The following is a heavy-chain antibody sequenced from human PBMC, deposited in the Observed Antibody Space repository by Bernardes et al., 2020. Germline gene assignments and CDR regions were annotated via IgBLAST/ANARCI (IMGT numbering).Heavy chain of an antibody. V-gene: IGHV4-39*02. J-gene: IGHJ6*04. Sequence: SETLSLTCTVSGGSISSSSYYWGWIRQPPGKGLEWIGSIYYSGSTYYNPSLKSRVTISVDTSKNQFSLKLSSVTAADTAVYYCAREYDFWSIDYYYGMDVWGKGTTVTVSS. CDR2: IYYSGST. CDR1: GGSISSSSYY. D-gene: IGHD3-3*01. CDR3: AREYDFWSIDYYYGMDV.